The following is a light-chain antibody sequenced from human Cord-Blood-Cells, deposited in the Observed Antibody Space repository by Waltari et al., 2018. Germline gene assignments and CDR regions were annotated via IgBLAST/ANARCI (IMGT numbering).Light chain of an antibody. CDR2: DVS. CDR3: SSYTSSSTLDVV. CDR1: SSDAGGYND. Sequence: QSAMTQPASVSGSPGQSITISCTGTSSDAGGYNDVSWYQQHPGKAPKLMIYDVSNRPSGVSNRFSGSKSGNTASLTISGLQAEDEADYYCSSYTSSSTLDVVFGGGTKLTVL. J-gene: IGLJ2*01. V-gene: IGLV2-14*01.